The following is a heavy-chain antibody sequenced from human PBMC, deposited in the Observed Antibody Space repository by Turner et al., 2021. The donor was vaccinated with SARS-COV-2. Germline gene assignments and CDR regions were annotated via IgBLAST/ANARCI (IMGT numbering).Heavy chain of an antibody. V-gene: IGHV3-53*01. CDR3: ARDRRVWFGELLYGLDV. J-gene: IGHJ6*02. CDR2: IYSGGST. Sequence: EVQLVESGGGLIQPGVSLRLSCAASGFTVSSNYMSWVRQAPGKGLEWVSVIYSGGSTYYADSVKGRFTISRDNSKNTLYLQMNSLRAEDTAVYYCARDRRVWFGELLYGLDVWGQGTTVTVSS. CDR1: GFTVSSNY. D-gene: IGHD3-10*01.